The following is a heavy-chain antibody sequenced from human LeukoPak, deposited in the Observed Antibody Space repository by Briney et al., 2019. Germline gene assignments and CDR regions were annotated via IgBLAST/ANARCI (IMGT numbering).Heavy chain of an antibody. CDR2: VHYSGTT. J-gene: IGHJ3*02. Sequence: SETLSLSCTVSGDSISTYYWSWMRQPPGKGLEWIGYVHYSGTTNYNPSLKSRVIISVDASKNQLSLKLTSLTAADTAVYYCARPGSGYTALGAFEIWGQGTMVTVSS. CDR3: ARPGSGYTALGAFEI. D-gene: IGHD5-18*01. CDR1: GDSISTYY. V-gene: IGHV4-59*08.